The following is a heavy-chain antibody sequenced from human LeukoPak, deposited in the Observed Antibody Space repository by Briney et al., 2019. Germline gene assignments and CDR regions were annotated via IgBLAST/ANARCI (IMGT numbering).Heavy chain of an antibody. J-gene: IGHJ5*02. D-gene: IGHD2-2*02. V-gene: IGHV1-2*02. Sequence: ASVKVSCKASGYTFTGYYMHWVRQAPGQGLEWMGWINPNSGGTNYAQKFQGRVTMTRDTSISTAYMELSRLRSDDTAVYYCARVPRRVAVPAAILFDPWGQGTLVTVSS. CDR2: INPNSGGT. CDR3: ARVPRRVAVPAAILFDP. CDR1: GYTFTGYY.